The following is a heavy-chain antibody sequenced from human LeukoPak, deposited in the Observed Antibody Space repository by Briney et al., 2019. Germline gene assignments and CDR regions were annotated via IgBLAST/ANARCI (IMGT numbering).Heavy chain of an antibody. CDR2: ISYDGSNK. J-gene: IGHJ4*02. V-gene: IGHV3-30-3*01. CDR1: GFTFSSYA. D-gene: IGHD6-13*01. CDR3: ARDLYSSSWYGLDY. Sequence: SGGSLRLSCAASGFTFSSYAMHWVRQAPGEGLEWVAVISYDGSNKYYADSVKGRFTISRDNSKNTLHLQMNSLRAEDTAVYYCARDLYSSSWYGLDYWGQGTLVTVSS.